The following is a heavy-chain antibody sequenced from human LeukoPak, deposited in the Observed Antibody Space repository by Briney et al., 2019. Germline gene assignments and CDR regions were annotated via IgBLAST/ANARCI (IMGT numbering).Heavy chain of an antibody. D-gene: IGHD3-16*01. V-gene: IGHV4-34*01. J-gene: IGHJ4*02. Sequence: SETLSLTCAVYGGSFSGYYWSRIRQPPGKGLEWIGEINHSGSTNYNPALKSRVTISLDTSKHQFSLKLNSVTAADTAVYYCARRVTGRGTYYFDYWGQGTLVTVSS. CDR3: ARRVTGRGTYYFDY. CDR2: INHSGST. CDR1: GGSFSGYY.